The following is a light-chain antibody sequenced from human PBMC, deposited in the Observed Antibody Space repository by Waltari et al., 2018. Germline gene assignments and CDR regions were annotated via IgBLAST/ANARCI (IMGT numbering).Light chain of an antibody. J-gene: IGKJ4*01. CDR3: QQSTSIPLT. V-gene: IGKV1-39*01. CDR2: GIS. CDR1: QTIPRY. Sequence: DIQMTQSPSSLSASVGDRVTIPCRASQTIPRYLNWYQQKPGKAPKLLIYGISNLHSGVPSRFSGSGSGTDFTLTISSLQPEDFATYYCQQSTSIPLTFGGGTKVDIK.